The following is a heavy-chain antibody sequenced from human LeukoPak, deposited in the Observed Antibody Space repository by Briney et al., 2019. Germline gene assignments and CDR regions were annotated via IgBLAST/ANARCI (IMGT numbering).Heavy chain of an antibody. V-gene: IGHV3-23*01. CDR1: GFTFSSYG. D-gene: IGHD1-26*01. J-gene: IGHJ4*02. CDR2: ISGSGGST. CDR3: AKIWKRATTGFDY. Sequence: PGGSLRLSCAASGFTFSSYGMHWVRQAPGKGLEWVSAISGSGGSTYYADSVKGRFTISRDNSKNTLYLQMNSLRAEDTAVYYCAKIWKRATTGFDYWGQGTLVTVSS.